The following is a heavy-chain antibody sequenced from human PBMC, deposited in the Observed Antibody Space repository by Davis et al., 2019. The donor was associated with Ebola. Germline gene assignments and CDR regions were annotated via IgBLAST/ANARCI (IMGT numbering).Heavy chain of an antibody. D-gene: IGHD5-12*01. J-gene: IGHJ4*02. CDR3: ARGGGYSSYDLADY. V-gene: IGHV3-21*01. CDR1: GFTFSSYS. Sequence: PAGSLTLSCAASGFTFSSYSMNWVSQAPGKGLEWASSISSSSRYIYYADSMKGRLTIARDNAKNSLYLQMTSLRAEDTAVYYCARGGGYSSYDLADYWGQGTLVTVSS. CDR2: ISSSSRYI.